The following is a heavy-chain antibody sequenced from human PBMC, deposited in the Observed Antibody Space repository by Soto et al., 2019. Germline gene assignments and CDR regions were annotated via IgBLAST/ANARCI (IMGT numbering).Heavy chain of an antibody. CDR1: GGTFSSYT. D-gene: IGHD2-15*01. Sequence: SVKVSCKASGGTFSSYTISWVRQAPGQGLEWMGRIIPILGIANYAQKFQGRVTITADKSTSTAYMELSSLRSEDTAVYYCARDYLKVDPGSYYYGMDVWGQGTTVTVSS. CDR2: IIPILGIA. CDR3: ARDYLKVDPGSYYYGMDV. J-gene: IGHJ6*02. V-gene: IGHV1-69*04.